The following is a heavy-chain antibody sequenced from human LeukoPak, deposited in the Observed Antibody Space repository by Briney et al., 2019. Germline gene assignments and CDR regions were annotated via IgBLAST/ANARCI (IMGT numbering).Heavy chain of an antibody. CDR2: ISYDGSNK. CDR3: ATYINWVAGDV. CDR1: GFTFSSYA. J-gene: IGHJ6*02. D-gene: IGHD1-1*01. Sequence: GGSLRLSCAASGFTFSSYAMHWVRQAPGKGPEWVAVISYDGSNKYYADSVKGRFTISRDNAKGSVYLQMNSLRAEDTAIYHCATYINWVAGDVWGQGTTVIVSS. V-gene: IGHV3-30*04.